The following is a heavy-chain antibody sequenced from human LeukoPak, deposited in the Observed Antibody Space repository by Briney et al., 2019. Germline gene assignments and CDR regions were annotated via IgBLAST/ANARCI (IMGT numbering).Heavy chain of an antibody. D-gene: IGHD6-13*01. CDR2: IYYSGST. CDR1: GGSISSGDYY. CDR3: ARDEVGSSSWYLARY. V-gene: IGHV4-30-4*01. Sequence: PSQTLSLTCTVSGGSISSGDYYWSWIRQPPGKGLQWIGYIYYSGSTYFSPSLKSRLTISLDTSKNQFSLKLSSVTAADTAVYYCARDEVGSSSWYLARYWGQGTLVTVSS. J-gene: IGHJ4*02.